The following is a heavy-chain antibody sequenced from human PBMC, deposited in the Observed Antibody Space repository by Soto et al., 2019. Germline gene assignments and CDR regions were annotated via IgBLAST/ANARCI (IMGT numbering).Heavy chain of an antibody. CDR3: ARQLPNFYDSSCKYYPRFWYFDL. V-gene: IGHV4-39*01. CDR2: IYYTGST. Sequence: SETLSLTCTVSGGSVSSSSYYWGWSRQPPGKGLEWIGSIYYTGSTNYNPSLRSRVTISVDTSKNGLSLKLDSVTAADTAVYYCARQLPNFYDSSCKYYPRFWYFDLWGRGTLVTVSS. J-gene: IGHJ2*01. CDR1: GGSVSSSSYY. D-gene: IGHD3-22*01.